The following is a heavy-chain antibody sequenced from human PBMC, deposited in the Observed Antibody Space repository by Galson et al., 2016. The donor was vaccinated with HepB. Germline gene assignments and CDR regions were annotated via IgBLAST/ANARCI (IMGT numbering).Heavy chain of an antibody. J-gene: IGHJ5*02. V-gene: IGHV4-39*01. Sequence: ETLSLTCIVSGDSIRSDSDYWGWVRQSPGKGLEWIGSIFYTGTTYYNPSLKSRLTILLDTSSNQVSLRLRSVTAADTALYSCARHGERDSDRGWFDPWGQGTLVTVSS. D-gene: IGHD1-1*01. CDR1: GDSIRSDSDY. CDR3: ARHGERDSDRGWFDP. CDR2: IFYTGTT.